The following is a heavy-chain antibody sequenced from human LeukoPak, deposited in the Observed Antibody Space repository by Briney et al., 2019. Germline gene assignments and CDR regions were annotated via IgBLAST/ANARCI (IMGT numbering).Heavy chain of an antibody. V-gene: IGHV3-21*01. CDR3: AKDSSTTWFGGDSK. J-gene: IGHJ4*02. Sequence: GGSLRLSCAASGFTFSTYNMNWVRQAPGKGLEWVSSISSSSTYIYYADSVKGRFTISRDNSKNTLYLQMNSLRAADAAVYFCAKDSSTTWFGGDSKWGQGTLVTVSS. D-gene: IGHD3-10*01. CDR2: ISSSSTYI. CDR1: GFTFSTYN.